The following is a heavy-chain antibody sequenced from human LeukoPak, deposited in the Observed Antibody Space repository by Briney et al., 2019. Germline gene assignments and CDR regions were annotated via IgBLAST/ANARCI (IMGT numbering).Heavy chain of an antibody. CDR1: GFTFSNFA. V-gene: IGHV3-23*01. CDR3: ARSYYYDSSHTADY. CDR2: IKGGGGWT. D-gene: IGHD3-22*01. Sequence: GGSLRLSCAASGFTFSNFAMNWVRQAPGKGLEWVSFIKGGGGWTSYADSVKGRLTISRDNSKNTLYLQMNSLRAEDTAVYYCARSYYYDSSHTADYWGQGTLVTVSS. J-gene: IGHJ4*02.